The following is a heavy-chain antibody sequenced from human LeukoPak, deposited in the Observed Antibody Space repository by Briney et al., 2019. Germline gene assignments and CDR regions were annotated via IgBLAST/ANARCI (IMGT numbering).Heavy chain of an antibody. CDR2: INPNSGGT. CDR1: GYTFTGYY. J-gene: IGHJ4*02. CDR3: ARAPMGAVAGYFDY. D-gene: IGHD6-19*01. Sequence: GASVKVSCKASGYTFTGYYMHWVRQAPGQGLEWMGWINPNSGGTNYAQKFQGRVTMTRDTSISTAYMELSRLRSDDTAAYYCARAPMGAVAGYFDYWGQGTLVTVSS. V-gene: IGHV1-2*02.